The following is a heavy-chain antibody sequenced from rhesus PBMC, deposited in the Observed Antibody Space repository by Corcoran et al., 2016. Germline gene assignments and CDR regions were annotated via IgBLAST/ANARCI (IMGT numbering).Heavy chain of an antibody. V-gene: IGHV4-160*01. Sequence: QVQLQESGPGLVKPSETLSRTCTVSGGSISASYYGSWTRQPPGEGLGWMGRIYGSGGRTNYNPSLKGRVTISTDTSKNQFSLKLSSVTAADTAVYYCAGVVLQYLDWSYGLDSWGQGVVVTVSS. CDR3: AGVVLQYLDWSYGLDS. D-gene: IGHD3-3*01. J-gene: IGHJ6*01. CDR1: GGSISASYY. CDR2: IYGSGGRT.